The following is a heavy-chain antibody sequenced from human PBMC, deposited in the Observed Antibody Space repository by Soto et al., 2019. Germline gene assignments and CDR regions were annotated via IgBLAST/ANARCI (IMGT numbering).Heavy chain of an antibody. J-gene: IGHJ4*02. CDR2: ICSSGST. CDR1: GGSISSCDYY. CDR3: ARHRRETGTYAQPLDY. Sequence: QPQLQESGPGLVKPSETLSLTCTVSGGSISSCDYYWGWVRQPPGKGLAWIGSICSSGSTYYNPSLKSRVTISVDTSKNQFSLRLSSVTAADTAVYYCARHRRETGTYAQPLDYWGQGTLVTVSS. D-gene: IGHD1-1*01. V-gene: IGHV4-39*01.